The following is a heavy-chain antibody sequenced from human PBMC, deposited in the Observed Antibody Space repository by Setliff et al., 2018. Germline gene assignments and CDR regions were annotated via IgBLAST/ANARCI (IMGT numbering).Heavy chain of an antibody. V-gene: IGHV4-59*08. D-gene: IGHD3-3*01. J-gene: IGHJ3*02. CDR3: ATPRRDDLDTPFDTFDI. Sequence: SETLSLTCTVSGGSISTHYWSWIRQPPGKGLEWVGYMYYSEITKYNPSLESRVTISVDTSKNQFSLRLTYVAAADTAVYYCATPRRDDLDTPFDTFDIWGQGTMVTVSS. CDR1: GGSISTHY. CDR2: MYYSEIT.